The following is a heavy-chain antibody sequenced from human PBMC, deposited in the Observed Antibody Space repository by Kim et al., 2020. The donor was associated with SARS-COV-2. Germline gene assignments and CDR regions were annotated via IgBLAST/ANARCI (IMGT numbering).Heavy chain of an antibody. D-gene: IGHD3-9*01. J-gene: IGHJ4*02. V-gene: IGHV3-30*04. CDR3: ARDLAVRYFDWLLYY. Sequence: GGSLRLSCAASGFTFSSYAMHWVRQAPGKGLEWVAVISYDGSNKYYADSVKGRFTISRDNSKNTLYLQVNSLRAEDTAVYYCARDLAVRYFDWLLYYWGQGTLVTVSS. CDR1: GFTFSSYA. CDR2: ISYDGSNK.